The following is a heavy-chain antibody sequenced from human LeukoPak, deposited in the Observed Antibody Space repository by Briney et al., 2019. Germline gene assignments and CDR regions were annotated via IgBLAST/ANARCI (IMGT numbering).Heavy chain of an antibody. CDR1: GGSIGSGSYY. Sequence: SETLSLTCTVSGGSIGSGSYYWSWIRQPAGKGLEWIGRIYTSGSTNYNPSLKSRVTISVDTSKNQFSLKLSSVTAADTAVYYCARSPTFSQLLYYYYYMDVWGKGTTVTVSS. CDR3: ARSPTFSQLLYYYYYMDV. D-gene: IGHD2-2*01. V-gene: IGHV4-61*02. CDR2: IYTSGST. J-gene: IGHJ6*03.